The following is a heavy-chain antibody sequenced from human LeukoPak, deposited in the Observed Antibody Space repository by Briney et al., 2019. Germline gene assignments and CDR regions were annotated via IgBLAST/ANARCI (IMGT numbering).Heavy chain of an antibody. V-gene: IGHV1-69*01. CDR3: ARLGRMRIVGATTQYIT. CDR1: GGTFSSYA. D-gene: IGHD1-26*01. Sequence: SVKVSCKASGGTFSSYAISWVRQAPGQGLEWMGGIIPIFGTANYAQKFHGRVTITADESTSTAYMELSSLRSEDTAVYYCARLGRMRIVGATTQYITWGQGTLVIVSS. J-gene: IGHJ5*02. CDR2: IIPIFGTA.